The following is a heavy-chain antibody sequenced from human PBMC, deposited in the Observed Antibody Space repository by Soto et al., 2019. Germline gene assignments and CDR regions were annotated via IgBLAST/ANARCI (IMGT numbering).Heavy chain of an antibody. Sequence: VQLVESGGGVVQPGRSLRLSCAASGFTFSDYAMHWVRQAPGKGLEWVAVVSHDGRNTHYADSVKGRFTISRDSSKNTVSLEMTSLRAEDTAVDYCAKGGRQWRCTSCFNYWGQGALVTVSS. CDR1: GFTFSDYA. D-gene: IGHD6-19*01. V-gene: IGHV3-30*18. J-gene: IGHJ4*02. CDR2: VSHDGRNT. CDR3: AKGGRQWRCTSCFNY.